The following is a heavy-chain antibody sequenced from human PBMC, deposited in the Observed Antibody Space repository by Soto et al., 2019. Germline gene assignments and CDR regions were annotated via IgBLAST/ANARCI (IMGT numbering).Heavy chain of an antibody. CDR3: ARDSTTVNWFDP. Sequence: SVKVSCKASGYTFTSYGISWVRQAPGQGLEWMGRIIPILGIANYAQKFQGRVTITADKSTSTAYMELSSLRSEDTAVYYCARDSTTVNWFDPWGQGTLVTVSS. D-gene: IGHD4-4*01. CDR1: GYTFTSYG. J-gene: IGHJ5*02. V-gene: IGHV1-69*04. CDR2: IIPILGIA.